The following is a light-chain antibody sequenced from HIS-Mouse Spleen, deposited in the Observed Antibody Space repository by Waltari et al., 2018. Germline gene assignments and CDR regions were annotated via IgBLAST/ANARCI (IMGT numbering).Light chain of an antibody. CDR3: QSADSSGTWV. CDR1: ALPKQY. J-gene: IGLJ3*02. V-gene: IGLV3-25*03. Sequence: SYELTQPPSVSVSPGQTARITCPGDALPKQYACWYQQKPGQAPVLGIYKDSERPSGIPERFSGSSSGTTVTLTISGVQAEDEADYYCQSADSSGTWVFGGGTKLTVL. CDR2: KDS.